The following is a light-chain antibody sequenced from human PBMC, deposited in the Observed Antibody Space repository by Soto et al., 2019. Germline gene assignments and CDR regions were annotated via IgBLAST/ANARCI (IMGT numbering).Light chain of an antibody. CDR1: QVISSY. J-gene: IGKJ4*01. Sequence: DIQLTQSPSFLSASVGDRVTITCRASQVISSYLAWYQQKPGKAPNLLIYAASTLQSGVPSRFSGSESGTEFTLTISSLQPEDFATYYCQQLNTYPLTFGGGTKVEIK. CDR3: QQLNTYPLT. CDR2: AAS. V-gene: IGKV1-9*01.